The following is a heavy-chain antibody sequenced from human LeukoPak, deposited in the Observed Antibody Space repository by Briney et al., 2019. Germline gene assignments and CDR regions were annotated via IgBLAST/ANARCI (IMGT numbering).Heavy chain of an antibody. CDR2: ISGSGGST. Sequence: GGSLRLSCAASGFTFSSYGMSWVRQAPGKGLEWVSAISGSGGSTYYADSVKGRFTISRDNSKNTLYLQMNSLRAEDTAVYYCAKKKPLYCSGGSCYYFDYWGQGTLVTVSS. CDR3: AKKKPLYCSGGSCYYFDY. CDR1: GFTFSSYG. D-gene: IGHD2-15*01. J-gene: IGHJ4*02. V-gene: IGHV3-23*01.